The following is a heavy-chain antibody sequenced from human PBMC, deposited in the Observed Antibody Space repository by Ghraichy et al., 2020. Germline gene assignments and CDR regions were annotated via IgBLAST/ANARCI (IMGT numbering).Heavy chain of an antibody. Sequence: GGSLRLSCAASGFTLSSYWMHWVRQAPGKGLVWVSRINRDGSSTSNADSVRGRFTISRDNARNTLYLQMNSLRADDTAVYYCARGGDSSSWYGYYAMDVWGQGTTVTVS. V-gene: IGHV3-74*01. J-gene: IGHJ6*02. CDR1: GFTLSSYW. CDR3: ARGGDSSSWYGYYAMDV. D-gene: IGHD6-13*01. CDR2: INRDGSST.